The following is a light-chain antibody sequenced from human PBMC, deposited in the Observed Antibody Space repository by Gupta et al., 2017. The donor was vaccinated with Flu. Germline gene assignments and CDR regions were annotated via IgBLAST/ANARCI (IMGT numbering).Light chain of an antibody. CDR2: GAS. V-gene: IGKV3-20*01. J-gene: IGKJ1*01. CDR1: QNIANNY. Sequence: EIVLTQSPDTLSLSPGETATLSCRASQNIANNYLAWYQWRPGQAPRFLIHGASTRVAGVGGQHSATASGIDFTLTIDALEPDDFAVYCCQQYYDSAGTFGQGTKVEVK. CDR3: QQYYDSAGT.